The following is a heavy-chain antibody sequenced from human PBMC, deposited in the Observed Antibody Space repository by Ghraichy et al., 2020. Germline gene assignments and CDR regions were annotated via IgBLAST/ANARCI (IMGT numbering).Heavy chain of an antibody. CDR2: ISSAGGST. CDR3: VRGLWRPYHFDF. J-gene: IGHJ4*02. V-gene: IGHV3-64D*06. CDR1: GFTFSSFA. Sequence: GESLNISCSASGFTFSSFAMHWVRLTPGRGLEYISGISSAGGSTYYADSVKGRFTISKDNSRNSMYLQMSSLTSEDTALYYCVRGLWRPYHFDFWGRGTLVTVSS. D-gene: IGHD2-2*02.